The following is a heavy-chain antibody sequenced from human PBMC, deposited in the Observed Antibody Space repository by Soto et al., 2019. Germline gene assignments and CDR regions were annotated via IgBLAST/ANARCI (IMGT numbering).Heavy chain of an antibody. CDR1: GFTFSSYG. J-gene: IGHJ4*02. CDR2: ISYDGSNK. Sequence: QVQLVESGGGVVQPGRSLRLSCAASGFTFSSYGMHWVRQAPGKGLEWVAVISYDGSNKYYADSVKGRFTISRDNSKKPLYLKMNSMRAEHAAVYYCAKGGHLGSGNYYNPYYFDYWGQGTLVAVSS. D-gene: IGHD3-10*01. V-gene: IGHV3-30*18. CDR3: AKGGHLGSGNYYNPYYFDY.